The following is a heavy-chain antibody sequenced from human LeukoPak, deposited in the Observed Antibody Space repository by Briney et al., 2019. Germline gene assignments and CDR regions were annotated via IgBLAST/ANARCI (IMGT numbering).Heavy chain of an antibody. V-gene: IGHV1-2*02. J-gene: IGHJ6*02. CDR3: ARGSGYYDSSGSIGMDV. CDR1: GYTFTGYY. D-gene: IGHD3-22*01. CDR2: INPNSGGT. Sequence: ASVKVSCKASGYTFTGYYMHWVRQAPGQGLEWMGWINPNSGGTNYAQKFQGRVTMTRNTSISTAYMELSSLRSEDTAVYYCARGSGYYDSSGSIGMDVWGQGTTVTVSS.